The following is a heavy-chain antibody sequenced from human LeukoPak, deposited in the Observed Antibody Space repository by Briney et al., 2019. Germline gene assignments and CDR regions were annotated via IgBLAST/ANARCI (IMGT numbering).Heavy chain of an antibody. J-gene: IGHJ6*03. D-gene: IGHD1-26*01. CDR2: ITSSSSYI. CDR3: ARDPYGGSYVDSYSYSMDI. Sequence: GGSLRLSCAASGFTFSTYNMNWVRQAPGKGLEWVSSITSSSSYIYYADSVKGRFTISRDNAKNSLYLQMNSLRADDTAVYYCARDPYGGSYVDSYSYSMDIWGKGTTVTISS. CDR1: GFTFSTYN. V-gene: IGHV3-21*01.